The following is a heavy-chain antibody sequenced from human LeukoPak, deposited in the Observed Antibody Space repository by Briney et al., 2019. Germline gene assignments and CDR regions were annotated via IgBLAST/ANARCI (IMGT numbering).Heavy chain of an antibody. J-gene: IGHJ3*02. D-gene: IGHD1-26*01. V-gene: IGHV4-59*08. Sequence: SETLSLTCTVTGGSISHYYWTWIRQPPGKGLEWIGYIYYSGSTYYNPSLKSRVTISVDTSKNQFSLKLSSVTAADTAVYYCARWGAADAFDIWGQGTMVTVSS. CDR2: IYYSGST. CDR1: GGSISHYY. CDR3: ARWGAADAFDI.